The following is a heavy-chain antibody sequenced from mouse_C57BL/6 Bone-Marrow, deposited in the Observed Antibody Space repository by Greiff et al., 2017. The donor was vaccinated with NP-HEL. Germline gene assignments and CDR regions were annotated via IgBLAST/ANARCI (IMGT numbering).Heavy chain of an antibody. CDR1: GYTFTSYW. V-gene: IGHV1-69*01. Sequence: VQLQQPGAELVMPGASVKLSCKASGYTFTSYWMHWVKQRPGQGLEWIGEIDPSDSYTNYNQKFKGKSTLTVDKSSSTAYMQLSSPTSEDSAVYYCARENSYDYFDYWGQGTTLTVSS. D-gene: IGHD5-1-1*01. CDR3: ARENSYDYFDY. J-gene: IGHJ2*01. CDR2: IDPSDSYT.